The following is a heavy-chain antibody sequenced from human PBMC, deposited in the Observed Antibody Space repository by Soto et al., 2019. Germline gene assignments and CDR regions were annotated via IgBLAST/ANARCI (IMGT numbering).Heavy chain of an antibody. CDR2: VYWNDDS. J-gene: IGHJ4*02. Sequence: QITLKESGPTLVKPTQTLTLTCTFSGFSLSTSGAGVGWIRQPPGEALEWLALVYWNDDSRYSPSLKSRLTIAKDTSKNQVVLTMTNMDPVDTATYFCARQSGGYGSGSYYFNYWGQGTLVTVSS. V-gene: IGHV2-5*01. D-gene: IGHD3-10*01. CDR3: ARQSGGYGSGSYYFNY. CDR1: GFSLSTSGAG.